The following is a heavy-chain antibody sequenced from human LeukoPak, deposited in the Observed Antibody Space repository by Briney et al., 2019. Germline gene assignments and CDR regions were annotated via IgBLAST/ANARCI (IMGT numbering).Heavy chain of an antibody. J-gene: IGHJ4*02. Sequence: SETLSLTCTVSGGSISSSSYYWGWIRQPPGKGLEWIGSIYYSGSTYYNPSLKSRVTISVDTSKNQFSLKLSSVTAADTAVYYCARGPPLVRYRFDYWGQGTLVTVSS. CDR1: GGSISSSSYY. CDR3: ARGPPLVRYRFDY. D-gene: IGHD1-26*01. CDR2: IYYSGST. V-gene: IGHV4-39*07.